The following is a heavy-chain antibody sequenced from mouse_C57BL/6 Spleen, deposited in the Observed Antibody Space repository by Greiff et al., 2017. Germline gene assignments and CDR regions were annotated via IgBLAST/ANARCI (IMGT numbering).Heavy chain of an antibody. V-gene: IGHV1-15*01. Sequence: VQLQQSGAELVRPGASVTLSCKASGYTFTDYEMHWVKQTPVHGLEWIGAIDPETGGTAYNQKFKGKAILTADKSSSTAYMELRSLTSEDSAVYYCTRGANYGSPPAWFAYWGQGTLVTVSA. CDR2: IDPETGGT. CDR3: TRGANYGSPPAWFAY. CDR1: GYTFTDYE. J-gene: IGHJ3*01. D-gene: IGHD1-1*01.